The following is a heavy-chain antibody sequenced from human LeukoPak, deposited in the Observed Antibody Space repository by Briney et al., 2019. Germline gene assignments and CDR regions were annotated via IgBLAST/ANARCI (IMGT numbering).Heavy chain of an antibody. CDR2: INPNSGGT. CDR3: ARARYSYGYAFVDY. V-gene: IGHV1-2*02. Sequence: ASVKVSCKASGYTFTGYYMHWVRQAPGQGLEWMGWINPNSGGTNYAQKFQGRVTMTRDTSISTAYMELSRLRSDDTAVYYCARARYSYGYAFVDYWGQGTLVTVSS. CDR1: GYTFTGYY. D-gene: IGHD5-18*01. J-gene: IGHJ4*02.